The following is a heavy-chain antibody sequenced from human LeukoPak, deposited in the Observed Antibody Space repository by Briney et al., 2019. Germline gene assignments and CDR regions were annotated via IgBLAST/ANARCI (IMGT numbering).Heavy chain of an antibody. CDR2: IKEDGSEK. D-gene: IGHD3-3*01. CDR1: GFTFSRNW. Sequence: GGSLRLSCAASGFTFSRNWMSWVRQAPGKGLEWVANIKEDGSEKYYVDSVKGRLTISGDNAKNSLYLQMNSLRAEDTAVYYCARVTTIFGVLKYYYYMDVWGKGTTVTVSS. V-gene: IGHV3-7*01. CDR3: ARVTTIFGVLKYYYYMDV. J-gene: IGHJ6*03.